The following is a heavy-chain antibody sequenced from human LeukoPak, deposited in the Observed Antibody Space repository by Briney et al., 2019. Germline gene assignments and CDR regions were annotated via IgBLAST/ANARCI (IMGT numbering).Heavy chain of an antibody. Sequence: SGGSLRLSCAASGSTFSSYWMSWVRQAPGKGLEWVANIKQDGSEKYYVDSVKGRFTISRDNAKNSLYLQMNSLRAEDTAVYYCAELGITMIGGVWGKGTTVTISS. D-gene: IGHD3-10*02. CDR2: IKQDGSEK. CDR3: AELGITMIGGV. CDR1: GSTFSSYW. J-gene: IGHJ6*04. V-gene: IGHV3-7*01.